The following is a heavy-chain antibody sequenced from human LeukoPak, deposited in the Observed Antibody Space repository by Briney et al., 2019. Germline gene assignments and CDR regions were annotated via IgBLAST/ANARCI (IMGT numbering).Heavy chain of an antibody. CDR1: GVSISSGGYS. Sequence: SQTLSLTCAVSGVSISSGGYSWSWLRQPPGKGLEWIGYIYHSGSTYYNPSLKSRVTISVDRSKNQFSLKLSSVTAADTAVYYCARGGIAAPYYFDYWGQGTLVTVSS. J-gene: IGHJ4*02. D-gene: IGHD6-13*01. V-gene: IGHV4-30-2*01. CDR3: ARGGIAAPYYFDY. CDR2: IYHSGST.